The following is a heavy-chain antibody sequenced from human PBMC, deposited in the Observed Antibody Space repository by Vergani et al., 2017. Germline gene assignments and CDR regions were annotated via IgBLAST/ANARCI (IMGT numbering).Heavy chain of an antibody. V-gene: IGHV3-48*01. CDR1: GFTFSSYS. CDR3: ARDFDYYFDY. J-gene: IGHJ4*02. Sequence: EVHLVESGGGLVQPGGPLRLSCAASGFTFSSYSMNWVRQAPGKGLEWVSYISSSSSTIYYADSVKGRFTISRDNAKNSLYLQMNSLRAEDTAVYYCARDFDYYFDYWGQGTLVTVSS. CDR2: ISSSSSTI.